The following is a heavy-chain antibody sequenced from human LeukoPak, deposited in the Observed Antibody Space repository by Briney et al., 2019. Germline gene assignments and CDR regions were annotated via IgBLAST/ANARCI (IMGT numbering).Heavy chain of an antibody. CDR3: ARALGDGAGYYYGMDV. D-gene: IGHD4-17*01. CDR1: GGSISSYY. CDR2: IYYSGST. V-gene: IGHV4-59*08. Sequence: PSETLSLTCTVSGGSISSYYWSWIRQPPGKGLERIGYIYYSGSTNYNPSLKSRVTISVDTSKNQFSLKLSSVTAADTAVYYCARALGDGAGYYYGMDVWGQGTTVTVSS. J-gene: IGHJ6*02.